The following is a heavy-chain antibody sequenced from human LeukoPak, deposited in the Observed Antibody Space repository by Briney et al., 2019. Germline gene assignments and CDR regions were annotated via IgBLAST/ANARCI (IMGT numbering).Heavy chain of an antibody. Sequence: RGSLRPSCAPSGFLFSEYYMTWIRQAPGKGGEWLSYISSSGRGRDDADSVKGRFTISRDNAQNSLYLQMSSLRGEDTAVYYCARDLGYYESSGYYHYFDYWGQGTLVTVSS. CDR2: ISSSGRGR. CDR1: GFLFSEYY. D-gene: IGHD3-22*01. J-gene: IGHJ4*02. CDR3: ARDLGYYESSGYYHYFDY. V-gene: IGHV3-11*01.